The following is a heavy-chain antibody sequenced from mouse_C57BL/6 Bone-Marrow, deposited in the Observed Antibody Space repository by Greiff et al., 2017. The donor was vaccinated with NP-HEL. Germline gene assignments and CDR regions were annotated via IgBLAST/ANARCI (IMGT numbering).Heavy chain of an antibody. CDR3: TRRKGYYAMDY. CDR1: GYTFTDYE. Sequence: QVHVKQSGAELVRPGASVTLSCKASGYTFTDYEMHWVKQTPVHGLEWIGAIDPETGGTAYNQKFKGKAILTADKSSSTAYMELRSLTSEDSAVYYCTRRKGYYAMDYWGQGTSVTVSS. CDR2: IDPETGGT. V-gene: IGHV1-15*01. J-gene: IGHJ4*01.